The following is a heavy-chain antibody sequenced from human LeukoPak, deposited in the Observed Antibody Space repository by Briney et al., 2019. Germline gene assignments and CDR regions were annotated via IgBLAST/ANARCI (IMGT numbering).Heavy chain of an antibody. CDR1: GFTFSSYP. V-gene: IGHV3-23*01. CDR2: FSGGGDST. D-gene: IGHD2-2*01. J-gene: IGHJ4*02. Sequence: GGSLRLSCAASGFTFSSYPMSWVRQVPGKGLEWVSGFSGGGDSTDYADSVKDRFTISRDISKNTLYLQMNSLTAEDTALYYCAKGRLVPAALFDYWGQGTLVTVSS. CDR3: AKGRLVPAALFDY.